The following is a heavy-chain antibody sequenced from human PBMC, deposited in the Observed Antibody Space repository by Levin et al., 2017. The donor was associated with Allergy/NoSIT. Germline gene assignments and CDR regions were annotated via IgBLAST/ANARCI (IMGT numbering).Heavy chain of an antibody. J-gene: IGHJ3*02. Sequence: GGSLRLSCTASGFTFGDYAMSWFRQAPGKGLEWVGFIRSKAYGGTTEYAASVKGRFTISRDDSKSIAYLQMNSLKTEDTAVYYCTRATTMVRGVPGTDAFDSWGQGTMVTVSS. CDR2: IRSKAYGGTT. CDR1: GFTFGDYA. V-gene: IGHV3-49*03. CDR3: TRATTMVRGVPGTDAFDS. D-gene: IGHD3-10*01.